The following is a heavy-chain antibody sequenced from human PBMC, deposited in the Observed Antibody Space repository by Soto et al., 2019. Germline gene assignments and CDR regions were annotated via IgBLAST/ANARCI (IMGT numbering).Heavy chain of an antibody. CDR2: ISSSSSYI. V-gene: IGHV3-21*01. CDR3: AKEMSGSSPGGVAY. CDR1: GFTFSSYS. J-gene: IGHJ4*02. Sequence: EVQLVESGGGLVKPGGSLRLSCAASGFTFSSYSMNWVRQAPGKGLEWVSSISSSSSYIYYADSVKGRFTISRDNAKNSLYSKMKSLRAEDTAVYNCAKEMSGSSPGGVAYWAQGPLFTVS. D-gene: IGHD6-6*01.